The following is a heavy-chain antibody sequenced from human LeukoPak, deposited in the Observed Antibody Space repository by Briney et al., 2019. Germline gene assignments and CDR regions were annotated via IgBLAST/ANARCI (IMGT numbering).Heavy chain of an antibody. D-gene: IGHD1-7*01. CDR1: GYTFTSYG. CDR3: ARDRELELRSWYYYMDV. V-gene: IGHV1-18*01. J-gene: IGHJ6*03. Sequence: ASVKVSCKASGYTFTSYGISWVRQAPGQGLEWMGWISAYNGNTNYAQKLQGRVTITTDTSTSTAYMELRSLRADDTAVYYCARDRELELRSWYYYMDVWGKGTTVTVSS. CDR2: ISAYNGNT.